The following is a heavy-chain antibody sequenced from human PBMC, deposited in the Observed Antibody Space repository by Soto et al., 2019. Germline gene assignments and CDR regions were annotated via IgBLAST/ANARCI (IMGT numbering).Heavy chain of an antibody. J-gene: IGHJ5*02. CDR1: GFTFKDYV. CDR3: ARDVDTTSHYSRFDP. V-gene: IGHV3-33*01. D-gene: IGHD1-26*01. CDR2: IWSGGRHE. Sequence: GGSLRLSCATSGFTFKDYVIHWVGQAPGKGLEWVAVIWSGGRHEYYADSVKGRFTVSRDNSENTVYLQMSSLRAEDTALYYCARDVDTTSHYSRFDPWGQGTLVTVSS.